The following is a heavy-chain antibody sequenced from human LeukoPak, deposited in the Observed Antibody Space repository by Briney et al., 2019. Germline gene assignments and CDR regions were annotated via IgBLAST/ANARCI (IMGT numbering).Heavy chain of an antibody. CDR2: ISAYNGNT. Sequence: ASVKVSCKASGYTFTSYGISWVRQAPGQGLEWMGWISAYNGNTNYAQKLQGRVTMTTDTSTSTAYMELRSLRSDDTAVYYCARRGYCSSTSCSNVPFDYWGQGTLVTVSS. CDR3: ARRGYCSSTSCSNVPFDY. D-gene: IGHD2-2*01. V-gene: IGHV1-18*01. J-gene: IGHJ4*02. CDR1: GYTFTSYG.